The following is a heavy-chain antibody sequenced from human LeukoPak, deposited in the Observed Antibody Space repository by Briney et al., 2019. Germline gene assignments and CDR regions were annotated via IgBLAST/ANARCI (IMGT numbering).Heavy chain of an antibody. Sequence: SETLSLTCTVSRGTINYHYWSWIRQPPGKGLEWIGYISYSGSINYNPSLKSRVTILVDTSKNKLSLNLTSVTAADTAVYYCARARYCSSATCYCDYWGQGTLVTVSS. CDR2: ISYSGSI. J-gene: IGHJ4*02. CDR1: RGTINYHY. CDR3: ARARYCSSATCYCDY. V-gene: IGHV4-59*11. D-gene: IGHD2-2*01.